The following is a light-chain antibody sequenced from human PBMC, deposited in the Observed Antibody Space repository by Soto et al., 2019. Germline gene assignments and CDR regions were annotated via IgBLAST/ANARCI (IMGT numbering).Light chain of an antibody. V-gene: IGKV3-15*01. Sequence: EIVMTQSPATLSVSPGERATLSCRASQSVSSNLAWYQQKPGQAPRLLIFGASTRATGIPARFSGSGSGTEFPLTISSLQSEDFAVYYCQQYNTWPPITFGPGTRLDIK. CDR1: QSVSSN. J-gene: IGKJ5*01. CDR2: GAS. CDR3: QQYNTWPPIT.